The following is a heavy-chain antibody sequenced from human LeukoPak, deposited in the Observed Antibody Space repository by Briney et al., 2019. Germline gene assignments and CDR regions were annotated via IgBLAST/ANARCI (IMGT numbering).Heavy chain of an antibody. CDR1: GGSISRGGYY. D-gene: IGHD2-2*02. J-gene: IGHJ5*02. Sequence: SETLSLTCTVSGGSISRGGYYWSWIRQHPGKGLEWIGYIYYSGSTYYNLSLKSRVTISVDTSKNQFSLKLSSVTAADTAVYYCASSSRYCSSTSCYTPWFDPWGQGTLVTVSS. V-gene: IGHV4-31*03. CDR2: IYYSGST. CDR3: ASSSRYCSSTSCYTPWFDP.